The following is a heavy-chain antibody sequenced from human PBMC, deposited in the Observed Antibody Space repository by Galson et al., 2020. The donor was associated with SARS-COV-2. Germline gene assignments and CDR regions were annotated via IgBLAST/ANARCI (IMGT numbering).Heavy chain of an antibody. Sequence: GGSLRLSCAASGFPFSNYVMSWVRQAPGQGLQWVASLSGNRVSTYYADSVKGRFTISRDNSKNTLYLQMNSLRAEDSAVYYCGKSPPEGYYYGLDVWGQGTTVTVSS. CDR2: LSGNRVST. CDR1: GFPFSNYV. CDR3: GKSPPEGYYYGLDV. J-gene: IGHJ6*02. V-gene: IGHV3-23*01.